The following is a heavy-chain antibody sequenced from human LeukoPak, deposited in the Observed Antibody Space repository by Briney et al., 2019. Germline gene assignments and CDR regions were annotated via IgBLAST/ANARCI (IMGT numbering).Heavy chain of an antibody. CDR3: ARYHAIVTTYTFDY. J-gene: IGHJ4*02. CDR2: INPSGGST. V-gene: IGHV1-46*01. Sequence: ASVKVSCKASGYTFTTYYMHWVRQAPGQGLEWMGIINPSGGSTTYAQKFQDRVTMTSDTSTSTVYMEVSSLRSEDTAVYYCARYHAIVTTYTFDYWGQGTLVTVSS. D-gene: IGHD5-12*01. CDR1: GYTFTTYY.